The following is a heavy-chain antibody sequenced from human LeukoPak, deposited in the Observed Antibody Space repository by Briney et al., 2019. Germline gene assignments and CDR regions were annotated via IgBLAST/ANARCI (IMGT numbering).Heavy chain of an antibody. CDR2: IYTSGST. Sequence: SETLSLTCTVSGGSISSSSYYWSWIRQPAGKGLEWIGRIYTSGSTNYNPSLKSRVTMSVDTSKNQFSLKLSSVTAADTAVYHCARDSKYSSGWYHDYWGQGTLVTVSS. J-gene: IGHJ4*02. V-gene: IGHV4-61*02. CDR1: GGSISSSSYY. D-gene: IGHD6-19*01. CDR3: ARDSKYSSGWYHDY.